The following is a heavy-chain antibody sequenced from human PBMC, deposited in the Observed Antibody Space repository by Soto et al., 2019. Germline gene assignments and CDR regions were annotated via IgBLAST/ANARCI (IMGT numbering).Heavy chain of an antibody. CDR1: GGTFSSYA. J-gene: IGHJ4*02. D-gene: IGHD1-26*01. CDR2: IIPIFGTA. V-gene: IGHV1-69*13. Sequence: SVKVSCKASGGTFSSYAISWVRQAPGQGLEWMGGIIPIFGTANYAQRFQGRVTITADESTSTAYMELSSLRSEDTAVYYCARSPGSGSYYWNYWGQGTLVTVSS. CDR3: ARSPGSGSYYWNY.